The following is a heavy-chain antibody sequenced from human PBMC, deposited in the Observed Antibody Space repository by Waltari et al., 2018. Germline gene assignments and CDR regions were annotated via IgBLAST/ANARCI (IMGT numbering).Heavy chain of an antibody. CDR1: GFPFTPAW. J-gene: IGHJ4*01. CDR3: TTLDAPWGG. D-gene: IGHD7-27*01. Sequence: EVQMVESGGGSMQPGDSLSLSCVAQGFPFTPAWLTWVRQAPGKGLEWVGRIKSKSDGATTDFAAAVKGRFSISREDSQNMVFLQMNSLRTEDTAVYYGTTLDAPWGGWGHGTLVTVS. CDR2: IKSKSDGATT. V-gene: IGHV3-15*01.